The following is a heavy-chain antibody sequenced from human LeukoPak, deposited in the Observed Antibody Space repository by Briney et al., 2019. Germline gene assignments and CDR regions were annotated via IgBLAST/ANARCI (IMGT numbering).Heavy chain of an antibody. J-gene: IGHJ4*02. V-gene: IGHV3-48*03. CDR3: APLWDPVTGTTQPLL. Sequence: GGSLRLSCAASGFTFSSYEMNWVRQAPGKGLEWVSYISGSGSTIYYGDSLKGRFTISRDNANNPLYLQMNSLRVEDTAVYYCAPLWDPVTGTTQPLLWGQGTLVTVSS. D-gene: IGHD6-19*01. CDR1: GFTFSSYE. CDR2: ISGSGSTI.